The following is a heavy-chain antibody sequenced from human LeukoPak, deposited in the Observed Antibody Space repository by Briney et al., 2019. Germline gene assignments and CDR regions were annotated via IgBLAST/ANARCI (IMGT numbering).Heavy chain of an antibody. CDR2: INPNSGGK. CDR1: GYTFTGYY. D-gene: IGHD5-24*01. CDR3: ARGMATAHFDY. J-gene: IGHJ4*02. V-gene: IGHV1-2*02. Sequence: ASVKVSCKASGYTFTGYYMHWVRQAPGQGLEWMGWINPNSGGKNYAQKFQGRVTMTRDTSISTAYMELSRLRSDDTAVYYCARGMATAHFDYWGQGTLVTVSS.